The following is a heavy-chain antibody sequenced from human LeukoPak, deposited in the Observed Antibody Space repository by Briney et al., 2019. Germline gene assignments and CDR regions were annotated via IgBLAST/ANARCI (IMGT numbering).Heavy chain of an antibody. Sequence: PSGTLSLTCTVSGGSISSYYWSWIRPPPGKGLEWIGYIYYSGSTNYNPSLKSRVTISVDTSKNQFSLKLSSVTAADTAVYYRARAPVSGIPDYWGQGTLVTVSS. CDR3: ARAPVSGIPDY. V-gene: IGHV4-59*01. J-gene: IGHJ4*02. CDR1: GGSISSYY. D-gene: IGHD3-10*01. CDR2: IYYSGST.